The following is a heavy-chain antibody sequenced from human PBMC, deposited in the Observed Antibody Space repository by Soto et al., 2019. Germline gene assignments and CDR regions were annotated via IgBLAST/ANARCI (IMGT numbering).Heavy chain of an antibody. V-gene: IGHV4-59*08. Sequence: QVQLQESGPGLVKPSETLSLTCTVSGGSISSYYWSWIRQPPGKGLEWIGYIYYSGSTNYNPSLMSRVTITVDTSKNQFSLKLSSVTAADTAVYYCAGTYCGGDCYLAVAFDIWGQGTMVTVSS. D-gene: IGHD2-21*01. CDR3: AGTYCGGDCYLAVAFDI. CDR1: GGSISSYY. CDR2: IYYSGST. J-gene: IGHJ3*02.